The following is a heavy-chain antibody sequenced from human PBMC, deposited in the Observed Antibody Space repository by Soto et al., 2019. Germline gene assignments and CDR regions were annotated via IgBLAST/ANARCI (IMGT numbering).Heavy chain of an antibody. CDR1: GFSFSYAW. Sequence: GGSLRLSCAGSGFSFSYAWMSWVRQAPGKGLEWIGHIKNKGDGETTEYAAPVKGRFTISGDDSKNTLHLQMNSLKTEDTGVYYCTTDESYWGQGTLVTVSS. V-gene: IGHV3-15*01. CDR3: TTDESY. J-gene: IGHJ4*02. CDR2: IKNKGDGETT.